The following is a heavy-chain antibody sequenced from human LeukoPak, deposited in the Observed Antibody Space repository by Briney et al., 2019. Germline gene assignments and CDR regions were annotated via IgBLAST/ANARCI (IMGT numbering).Heavy chain of an antibody. CDR1: GYTFTSYD. Sequence: ASVKVSCKASGYTFTSYDINWVRQATGQGLEWMGWMNPNSGNTGYAQKFQGRVTMTRNTSISTAYMELSRLRSDDTAVYYCARDRYVVVPAAMPNWFDPWGQGTLVTVSS. J-gene: IGHJ5*02. CDR3: ARDRYVVVPAAMPNWFDP. CDR2: MNPNSGNT. D-gene: IGHD2-2*01. V-gene: IGHV1-8*01.